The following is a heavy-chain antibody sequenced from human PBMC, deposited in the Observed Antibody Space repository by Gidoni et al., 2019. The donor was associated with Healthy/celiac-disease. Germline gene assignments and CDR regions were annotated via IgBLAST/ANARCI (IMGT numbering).Heavy chain of an antibody. CDR2: IYYSGST. Sequence: QVQLQESGPGLVKPSATLSLTCTVSGGSISSYYWSWIRQPPGKGLEWIGYIYYSGSTNYNPSLKSRVTISVDTSKNQFSLKLSSVTAADTAVYYCARSIMITFGGVIAPNWFDPWGQGTLVTVSS. V-gene: IGHV4-59*01. J-gene: IGHJ5*02. D-gene: IGHD3-16*02. CDR1: GGSISSYY. CDR3: ARSIMITFGGVIAPNWFDP.